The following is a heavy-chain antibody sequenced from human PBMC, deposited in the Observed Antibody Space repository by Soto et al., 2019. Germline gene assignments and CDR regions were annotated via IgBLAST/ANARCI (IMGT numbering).Heavy chain of an antibody. CDR1: GFTFGTYW. Sequence: PGGSLRLSCAASGFTFGTYWMHWVRQAPGKGLVWVSRIISDGSSTNYADSVKGRFTISRDNAKNTLYLQMNSLGIEDTAVYYCARARYCSGGNCYFDYWGQGALVTVSS. CDR3: ARARYCSGGNCYFDY. J-gene: IGHJ4*02. CDR2: IISDGSST. V-gene: IGHV3-74*01. D-gene: IGHD2-15*01.